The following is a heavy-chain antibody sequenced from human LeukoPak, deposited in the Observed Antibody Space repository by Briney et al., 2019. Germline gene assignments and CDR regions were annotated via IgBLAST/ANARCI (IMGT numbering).Heavy chain of an antibody. V-gene: IGHV3-21*01. D-gene: IGHD6-19*01. CDR3: ARWGPIYGQWLPNDAFDI. J-gene: IGHJ3*02. CDR2: ISGSGRYI. CDR1: GFIFSTYS. Sequence: PGGSLRLSCAASGFIFSTYSMNWVRQAPGKGLEWVSSISGSGRYIHYADSVKGRFTISRDNAKNSLYLRMSSLRAEDTAVYYCARWGPIYGQWLPNDAFDIWGQGTMVTVSS.